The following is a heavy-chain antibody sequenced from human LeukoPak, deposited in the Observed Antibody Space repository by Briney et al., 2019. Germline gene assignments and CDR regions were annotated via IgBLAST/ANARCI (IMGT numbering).Heavy chain of an antibody. J-gene: IGHJ4*02. D-gene: IGHD3-10*01. Sequence: SETLSLTCTVSGGSISSSSYCWGWIRQPPGKGLEWIGSICYSGSTFYNPSLKSRVTLSVDTSKNQFSLKLSSVTAADTAVYYCARADPMVRGVHFDYWGQGTLVTVSS. CDR2: ICYSGST. V-gene: IGHV4-39*07. CDR3: ARADPMVRGVHFDY. CDR1: GGSISSSSYC.